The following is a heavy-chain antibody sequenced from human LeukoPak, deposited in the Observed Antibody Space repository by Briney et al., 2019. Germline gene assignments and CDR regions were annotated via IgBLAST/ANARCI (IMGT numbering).Heavy chain of an antibody. Sequence: PGGSLRLSCVASGFTFSTYGMHWVREAPGKGLEWVTFIRSDGSIKYYADFVKGRFTISRDNSKSTLYLQMNILRAEDTAIYYCARGGRTPFDYWGQGTLVTVSS. V-gene: IGHV3-30*02. CDR2: IRSDGSIK. J-gene: IGHJ4*02. CDR1: GFTFSTYG. CDR3: ARGGRTPFDY. D-gene: IGHD3-16*01.